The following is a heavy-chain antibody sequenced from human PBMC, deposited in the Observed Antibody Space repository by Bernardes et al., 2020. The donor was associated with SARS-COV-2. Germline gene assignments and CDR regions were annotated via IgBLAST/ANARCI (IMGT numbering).Heavy chain of an antibody. Sequence: GGSLRLSCAASGFTFSTYAMNWVRQAPGKGLEWVSAISSYGTRTYYGDSVKGRFTISRDNSQNTLHLHLNSLRAEDTAIYYCAKVLRPGYDSVTGIVDWGQGTLVTVSS. J-gene: IGHJ4*02. V-gene: IGHV3-23*01. CDR3: AKVLRPGYDSVTGIVD. CDR1: GFTFSTYA. D-gene: IGHD3-9*01. CDR2: ISSYGTRT.